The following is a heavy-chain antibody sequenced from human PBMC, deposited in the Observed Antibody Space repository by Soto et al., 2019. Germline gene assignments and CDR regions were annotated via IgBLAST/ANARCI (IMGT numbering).Heavy chain of an antibody. J-gene: IGHJ4*02. Sequence: GGSLRLSCAASGFIFSTYAMNWVRQAPGKGLEWVSAVSGSGGSTYYAGSVKGRFTISRDNSKNALYLQMNSLRAEDTAVYHCAKGWSDYFDSWGQGTLVTVSS. CDR2: VSGSGGST. D-gene: IGHD2-15*01. V-gene: IGHV3-23*01. CDR1: GFIFSTYA. CDR3: AKGWSDYFDS.